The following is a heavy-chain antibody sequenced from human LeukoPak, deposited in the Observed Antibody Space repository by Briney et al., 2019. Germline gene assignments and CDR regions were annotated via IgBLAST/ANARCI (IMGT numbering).Heavy chain of an antibody. CDR3: SRSDKWTTCSTAY. J-gene: IGHJ4*02. D-gene: IGHD2-2*01. V-gene: IGHV1-2*02. CDR1: GYTLTGYY. CDR2: INPSDGGT. Sequence: ASVKVSCKASGYTLTGYYLHWVLQAPGQGFEWMGWINPSDGGTNYAPKFQGRVTMTRDTSISTAFMDLSRLTSDDTAVYFCSRSDKWTTCSTAYWDPGTLVIVSS.